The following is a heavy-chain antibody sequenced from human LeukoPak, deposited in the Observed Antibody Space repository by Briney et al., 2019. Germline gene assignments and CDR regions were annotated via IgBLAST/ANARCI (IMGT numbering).Heavy chain of an antibody. CDR2: INPSENTT. CDR3: ARSTLAGPFDY. V-gene: IGHV1-46*01. CDR1: GYTFTNYY. Sequence: ASVKVSCKASGYTFTNYYIHWVRQAPGQGLEWMGIINPSENTTSYAQNFQGRVTMPRDTSTGTVYMELSSLRSEDTAVYYCARSTLAGPFDYWGQGTLVTDSS. J-gene: IGHJ4*02. D-gene: IGHD6-19*01.